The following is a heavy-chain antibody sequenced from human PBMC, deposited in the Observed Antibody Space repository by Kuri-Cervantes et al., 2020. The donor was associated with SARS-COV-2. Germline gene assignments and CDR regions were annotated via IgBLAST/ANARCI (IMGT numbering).Heavy chain of an antibody. Sequence: LSLTCAASGFTFDDYAMHWVRQAPGKGLEWVSGISWNSGSIGYADPVKGRFTISRDNAKNSLYLQMNSLRAEDTALYYCARLRGTITIFGVVTRHFDYWGQGTLVTVSS. V-gene: IGHV3-9*01. CDR2: ISWNSGSI. D-gene: IGHD3-3*01. CDR1: GFTFDDYA. CDR3: ARLRGTITIFGVVTRHFDY. J-gene: IGHJ4*02.